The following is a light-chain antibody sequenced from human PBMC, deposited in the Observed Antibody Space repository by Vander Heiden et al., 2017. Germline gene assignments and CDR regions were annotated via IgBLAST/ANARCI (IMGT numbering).Light chain of an antibody. Sequence: QAVVTQEPSLTVSPGGTVTLNCGFNTGGVTTGHHPYWFQQKPGQAPRTLISETTTKHSWTPARFSGSLLGGKDALTLSGAQPEDEADYYCLLSFSGGRGVFGGGTKLTV. CDR2: ETT. CDR1: TGGVTTGHH. V-gene: IGLV7-46*01. CDR3: LLSFSGGRGV. J-gene: IGLJ3*02.